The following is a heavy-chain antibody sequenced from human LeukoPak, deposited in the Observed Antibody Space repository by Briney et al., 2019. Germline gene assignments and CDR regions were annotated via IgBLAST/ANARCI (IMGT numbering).Heavy chain of an antibody. J-gene: IGHJ4*02. CDR1: GFTFSSYA. CDR3: AKDNWFGELTKGDY. D-gene: IGHD3-10*01. Sequence: GGSLRLSCAASGFTFSSYAMSWVRQAPGKGLEWVSAISGSGGGTYYADSVKGRFTISRDNSKNTLYLQMNSLRAEDTAVYYCAKDNWFGELTKGDYWGQGTLVTVSS. V-gene: IGHV3-23*01. CDR2: ISGSGGGT.